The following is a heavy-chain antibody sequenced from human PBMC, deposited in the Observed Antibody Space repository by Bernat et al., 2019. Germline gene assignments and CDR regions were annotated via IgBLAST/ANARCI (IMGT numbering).Heavy chain of an antibody. CDR1: GGSINSSSYY. D-gene: IGHD6-13*01. J-gene: IGHJ4*02. CDR3: ASPGGVIAAAEY. Sequence: SLTCTVSGGSINSSSYYWGWIRQPPGKGLEWIGSIYYSGSTYYNPSLKSRVTISVDTSKNQFSLKLSSVTAADTAVYYCASPGGVIAAAEYWGQGTLVTVSS. V-gene: IGHV4-39*01. CDR2: IYYSGST.